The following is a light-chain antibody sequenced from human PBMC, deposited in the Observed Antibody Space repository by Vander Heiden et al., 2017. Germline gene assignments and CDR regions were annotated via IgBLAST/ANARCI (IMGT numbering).Light chain of an antibody. J-gene: IGKJ4*01. CDR2: DAS. Sequence: EIVLTQSPATLSLSPGERATLSCRASQSVSSYLAWYQQKPGQAPRLLIYDASNRATGIPARFSGSGSGTDFTLTISSLEPEHFAVYYCQQRSNWLLTFGGGTKVEIK. V-gene: IGKV3-11*01. CDR3: QQRSNWLLT. CDR1: QSVSSY.